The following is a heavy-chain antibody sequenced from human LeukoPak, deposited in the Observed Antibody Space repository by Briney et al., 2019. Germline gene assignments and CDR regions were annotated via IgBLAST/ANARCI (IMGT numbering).Heavy chain of an antibody. J-gene: IGHJ4*02. V-gene: IGHV4-59*12. CDR3: ARLKKDVDTAGPHYFDY. CDR1: GGSISSYY. Sequence: SETLSLTCTVSGGSISSYYWSWIRQPPGKGLEWIGYIYYSGSTNYNPSLKSRVTISVDTSKNQFSLKLSSVTAADTAVYYCARLKKDVDTAGPHYFDYWGQGTLVTVSS. D-gene: IGHD5-18*01. CDR2: IYYSGST.